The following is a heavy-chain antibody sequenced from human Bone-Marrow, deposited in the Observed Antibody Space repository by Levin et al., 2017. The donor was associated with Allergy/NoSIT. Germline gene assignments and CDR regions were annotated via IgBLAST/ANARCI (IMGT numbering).Heavy chain of an antibody. CDR2: ISSSGSTI. CDR1: GFTFSDYY. J-gene: IGHJ4*02. Sequence: SCAASGFTFSDYYMSWIRQAPGKGLEWVSYISSSGSTIYYADSVKGRFTISRDNAKNSLYLQMNSLRAEDTAVYYCARVRRHSSGWQYGAITRSYYFDYWGQGTLVTVSS. V-gene: IGHV3-11*01. D-gene: IGHD6-19*01. CDR3: ARVRRHSSGWQYGAITRSYYFDY.